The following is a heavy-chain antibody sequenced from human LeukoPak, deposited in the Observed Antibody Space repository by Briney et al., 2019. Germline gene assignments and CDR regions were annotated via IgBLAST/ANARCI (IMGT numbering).Heavy chain of an antibody. D-gene: IGHD3-22*01. J-gene: IGHJ4*02. CDR3: AKDRPNYYGSNGHYYKLNGDC. CDR2: ITSSGAAT. Sequence: GGSLRLSCAASGFTFSSYAMSWVRQAQGKGLEWVSSITSSGAATYYADSVKGRFTISRDNSDNSLYLQMNSLRAEDTAVYYCAKDRPNYYGSNGHYYKLNGDCWGQGTLVTVSS. V-gene: IGHV3-23*01. CDR1: GFTFSSYA.